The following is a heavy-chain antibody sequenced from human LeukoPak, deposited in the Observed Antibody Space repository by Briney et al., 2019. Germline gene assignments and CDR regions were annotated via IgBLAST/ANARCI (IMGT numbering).Heavy chain of an antibody. CDR1: GFTFSNYW. CDR3: ARGPSGGNTLWMDY. Sequence: GGSLRLSCAASGFTFSNYWMHWVRQAPGKGLVWVSRINSDGINTSYADSVKGRFTISRDNAKNSLYLQLNSLRVEDTAVYYCARGPSGGNTLWMDYWGQGTLVTVSS. CDR2: INSDGINT. D-gene: IGHD2-21*01. J-gene: IGHJ4*02. V-gene: IGHV3-74*01.